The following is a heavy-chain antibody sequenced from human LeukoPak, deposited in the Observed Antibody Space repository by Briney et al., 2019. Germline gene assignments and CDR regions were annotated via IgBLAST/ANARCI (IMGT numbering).Heavy chain of an antibody. D-gene: IGHD3-10*01. J-gene: IGHJ4*02. Sequence: PGGSLRLSCAAYGFTLRSYTMHWARQAPGKGLEWVSVISVDGSNKYYADSVLGRFTISRDTSKNTLYLQMNSLRAEDTALYYCARDPQPGPPDYFDSWGQGTLVTVSS. V-gene: IGHV3-30-3*01. CDR1: GFTLRSYT. CDR3: ARDPQPGPPDYFDS. CDR2: ISVDGSNK.